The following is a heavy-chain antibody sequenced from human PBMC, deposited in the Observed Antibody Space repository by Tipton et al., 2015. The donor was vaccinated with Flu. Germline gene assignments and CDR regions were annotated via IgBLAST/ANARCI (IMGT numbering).Heavy chain of an antibody. J-gene: IGHJ4*02. CDR1: GGSLSGYY. CDR2: IYTSGNT. CDR3: ARGSGSGTYVIFYF. D-gene: IGHD3-10*01. V-gene: IGHV4-4*07. Sequence: GLVKPSETLSLTCNVSGGSLSGYYWSWIRQPAGKGLEWIGRIYTSGNTNYSPSLKSRVTMSVDTSKNEFSLKLSSVTAADTAVYYCARGSGSGTYVIFYFWGQGTLVTVSS.